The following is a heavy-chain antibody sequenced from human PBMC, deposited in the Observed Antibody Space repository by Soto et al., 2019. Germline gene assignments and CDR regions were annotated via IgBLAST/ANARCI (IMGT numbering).Heavy chain of an antibody. CDR2: ISYNGNDK. Sequence: PGGSLRLSCAASGFTFSSYAMHWVRQAPGKGLEWVAVISYNGNDKFYADSMKGRFTISRDNSKNTLYLQMSSLGTEDTAVYYCARKPTTIPKYFDYWGQGTLVTVSS. V-gene: IGHV3-30-3*01. J-gene: IGHJ4*02. CDR1: GFTFSSYA. D-gene: IGHD1-26*01. CDR3: ARKPTTIPKYFDY.